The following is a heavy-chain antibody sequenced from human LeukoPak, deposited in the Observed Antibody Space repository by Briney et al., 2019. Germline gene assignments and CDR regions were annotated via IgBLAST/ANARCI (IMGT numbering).Heavy chain of an antibody. Sequence: GGSLRLSCAASGFTFSSYAMSWVRQAPGKGLEWVSANSGSGDSTYYGDSVKGRFTISRDNSKNTLYLQMNSLRAEDTAVYYCAKTRPLDSSSWSHGDYWGQGTLVTVSS. J-gene: IGHJ4*02. CDR2: NSGSGDST. V-gene: IGHV3-23*01. CDR1: GFTFSSYA. D-gene: IGHD6-13*01. CDR3: AKTRPLDSSSWSHGDY.